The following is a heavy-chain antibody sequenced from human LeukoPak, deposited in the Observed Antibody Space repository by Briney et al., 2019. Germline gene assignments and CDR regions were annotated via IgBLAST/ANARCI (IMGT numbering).Heavy chain of an antibody. J-gene: IGHJ4*02. D-gene: IGHD3-3*01. V-gene: IGHV3-48*03. Sequence: GGSLRLSCAASGFTFSSYEMNWVRQAPGKGLEWVSYISSSGSTIYYADSVKGRFTISRGNAKNSLYLQMNSLRAEDTAVYYCARDQIDFWSGYVTTFDYWGQGTLVTVSS. CDR1: GFTFSSYE. CDR2: ISSSGSTI. CDR3: ARDQIDFWSGYVTTFDY.